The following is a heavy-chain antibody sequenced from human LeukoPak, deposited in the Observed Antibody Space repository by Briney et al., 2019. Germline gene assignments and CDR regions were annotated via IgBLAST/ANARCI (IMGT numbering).Heavy chain of an antibody. CDR2: MYYSGST. CDR3: ARDRWDVRGAPLVKYYYYYYGMDV. D-gene: IGHD3-10*02. CDR1: GGSISSYY. J-gene: IGHJ6*02. V-gene: IGHV4-59*12. Sequence: PSETLSLTCTVSGGSISSYYWSWIRQPPGKGLEWIGYMYYSGSTYYNPSLKSRVTISVDTSKNQFSLKLSSVTAADTAVYYCARDRWDVRGAPLVKYYYYYYGMDVWGQGTTVTVSS.